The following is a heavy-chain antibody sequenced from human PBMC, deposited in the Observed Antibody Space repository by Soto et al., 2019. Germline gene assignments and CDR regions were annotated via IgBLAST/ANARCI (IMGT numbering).Heavy chain of an antibody. J-gene: IGHJ1*01. CDR1: GFTFSNFD. Sequence: EVQLLESGGGLVQPGGSLRLSCAASGFTFSNFDMSWVRQAPGKGLEWVSGISTSGGTTYYADSVKGRFTSSRDNSKNTLYLQVTSLRAEDTAVYYCATWTAAPAQWGHGTLVTVSS. D-gene: IGHD6-13*01. CDR3: ATWTAAPAQ. CDR2: ISTSGGTT. V-gene: IGHV3-23*01.